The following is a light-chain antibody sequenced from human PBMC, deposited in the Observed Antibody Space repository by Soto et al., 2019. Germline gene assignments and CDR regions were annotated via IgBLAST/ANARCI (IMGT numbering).Light chain of an antibody. CDR3: QQYNTYWT. V-gene: IGKV1-5*01. CDR1: QNVNNW. J-gene: IGKJ1*01. CDR2: DAS. Sequence: DIPMTPFSFPPSPSFGDRGTITFRASQNVNNWLAWYQHKPGKAPQLLIYDASVLETGVPSRFSGSGSGTEFTLAISGLQSDDFATYSCQQYNTYWTFGPGTKVDIK.